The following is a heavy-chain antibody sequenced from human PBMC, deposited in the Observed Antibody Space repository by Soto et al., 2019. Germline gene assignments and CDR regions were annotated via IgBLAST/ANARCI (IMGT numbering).Heavy chain of an antibody. Sequence: EVQLVESGGGLIQPGGSLRLSCAASGFTFSSYSMNWVRQAPGKGLEWISYISSSDINIYYADSVKGRFTISRDIAKNSLYLQMNSLRAEDTAVYYRARDYGDYVPRNDYWGQGTLVPVSS. CDR1: GFTFSSYS. V-gene: IGHV3-48*01. CDR3: ARDYGDYVPRNDY. D-gene: IGHD4-17*01. J-gene: IGHJ4*02. CDR2: ISSSDINI.